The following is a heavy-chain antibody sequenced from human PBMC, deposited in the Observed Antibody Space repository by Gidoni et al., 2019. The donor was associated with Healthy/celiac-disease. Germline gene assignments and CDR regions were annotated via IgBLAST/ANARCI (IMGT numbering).Heavy chain of an antibody. CDR1: GGSFSGYY. CDR2: INHSGST. Sequence: QVQLQQWGAGLLKPSETLALTCAVHGGSFSGYYWSWIRQPPGKGLEWIGEINHSGSTNYNPSLKSRVTISVDTSKNQFSLKLSSVTAADTAVYYCARGRGIFGVVIIGFHYWGQGTLVTVSS. D-gene: IGHD3-3*01. CDR3: ARGRGIFGVVIIGFHY. V-gene: IGHV4-34*01. J-gene: IGHJ4*02.